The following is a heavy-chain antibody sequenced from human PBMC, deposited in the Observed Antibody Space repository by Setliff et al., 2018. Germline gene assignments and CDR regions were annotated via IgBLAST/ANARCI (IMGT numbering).Heavy chain of an antibody. CDR2: IIHSGST. CDR1: GGSFSGYS. CDR3: ASSFSRRGKFLLDY. D-gene: IGHD1-26*01. V-gene: IGHV4-34*12. J-gene: IGHJ4*02. Sequence: KPSETLSLTCAVYGGSFSGYSWSWIRQPPGKRLEWIGEIIHSGSTNYNPSLKSRVTISMDTSKNQFSLKVSSVTAADTAVYYCASSFSRRGKFLLDYWGQGALVTVSS.